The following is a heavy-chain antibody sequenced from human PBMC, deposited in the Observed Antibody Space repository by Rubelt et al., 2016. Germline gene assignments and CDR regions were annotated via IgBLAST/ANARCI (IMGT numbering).Heavy chain of an antibody. CDR3: ARPRYSNYPLFDS. J-gene: IGHJ4*02. Sequence: SGQPGRSLRLSCTASGFIFGDYAMHWVRQSPGKGLEWVSGITWNSGSIDYADPVKGRFTISRDNAKNSLSLQMNSLRPEDTAFYYCARPRYSNYPLFDSWGQGTLVTVSS. CDR2: ITWNSGSI. CDR1: GFIFGDYA. D-gene: IGHD4-11*01. V-gene: IGHV3-9*01.